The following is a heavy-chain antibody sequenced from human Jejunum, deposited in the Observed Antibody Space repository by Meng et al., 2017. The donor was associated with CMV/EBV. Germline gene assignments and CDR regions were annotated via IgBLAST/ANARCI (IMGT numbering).Heavy chain of an antibody. J-gene: IGHJ4*02. D-gene: IGHD1-1*01. CDR2: ISAAGRVI. CDR1: GFTFSDYE. Sequence: CAASGFTFSDYEMNWVRQAPGKGLEWVSHISAAGRVIYYADSVKGRFTISRDNARNTLYLQMNSLRAEDTAVYYCARDRNWIFDYWGRGTLVTVSS. CDR3: ARDRNWIFDY. V-gene: IGHV3-48*03.